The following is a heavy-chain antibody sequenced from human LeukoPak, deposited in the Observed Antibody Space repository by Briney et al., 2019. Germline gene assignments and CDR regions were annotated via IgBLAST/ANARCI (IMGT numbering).Heavy chain of an antibody. D-gene: IGHD6-13*01. CDR3: ARAAAGAQDY. Sequence: GGSLRLSCAASGFTFTTYPMSWVRQAPGKGLEWVSAISASGGGTYYADSVKGRFTISRDNAKNSPYLQMNSLRAEDTAVYYCARAAAGAQDYWGQGTLVTVSS. V-gene: IGHV3-23*01. J-gene: IGHJ4*02. CDR1: GFTFTTYP. CDR2: ISASGGGT.